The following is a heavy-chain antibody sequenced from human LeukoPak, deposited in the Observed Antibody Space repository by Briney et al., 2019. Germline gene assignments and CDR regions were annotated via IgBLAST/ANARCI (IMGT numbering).Heavy chain of an antibody. CDR1: GGSISSYY. Sequence: SETLSLTCTVSGGSISSYYWSWIRQPPGKGLEWIGYIYYSGSTNHNPSLKSRVTISVDTSKNQFSLKLSSVTAADTAVYYCARLIAARVVPWFDPWGQGTLVTVSS. V-gene: IGHV4-59*01. D-gene: IGHD6-6*01. CDR3: ARLIAARVVPWFDP. CDR2: IYYSGST. J-gene: IGHJ5*02.